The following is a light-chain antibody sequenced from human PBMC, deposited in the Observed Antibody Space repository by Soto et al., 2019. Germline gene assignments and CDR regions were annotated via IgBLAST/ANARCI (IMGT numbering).Light chain of an antibody. CDR2: AAS. Sequence: DIQMTQSPSTLSTSVGDRVTITCRASQSLSSWLAWYHQKPGKATKLLIYAASTLESGVPSRFSGSGSGTEFTLTISSLQPDDFATYYCQQYNSYPWTFGQGTKVDIK. J-gene: IGKJ1*01. CDR3: QQYNSYPWT. V-gene: IGKV1-5*01. CDR1: QSLSSW.